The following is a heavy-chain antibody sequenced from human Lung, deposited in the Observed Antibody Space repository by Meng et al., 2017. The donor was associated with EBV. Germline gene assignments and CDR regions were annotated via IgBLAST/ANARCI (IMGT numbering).Heavy chain of an antibody. D-gene: IGHD5-18*01. CDR3: ARAVDTGYFDY. CDR2: IYYSGST. J-gene: IGHJ4*02. V-gene: IGHV4-31*01. CDR1: GGSISSGGHY. Sequence: QVQLQGSGPGLVNPSPTLSLTCTVSGGSISSGGHYWSWIRQHPGKSLEWIGYIYYSGSTYYNPSLKSLVSISVDTSNNQFSLNLSSVTAADTAVYYCARAVDTGYFDYWGQGTLVTVSS.